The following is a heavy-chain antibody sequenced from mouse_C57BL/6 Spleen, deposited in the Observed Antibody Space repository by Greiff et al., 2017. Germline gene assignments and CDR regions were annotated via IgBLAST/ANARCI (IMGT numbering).Heavy chain of an antibody. J-gene: IGHJ4*01. CDR3: ARSVGSRYALDY. CDR1: GYTFTDYC. V-gene: IGHV1-26*01. D-gene: IGHD1-1*02. Sequence: VQLQQSGPELVKPGASVKISCKASGYTFTDYCMNWVKQSHGKGLEWIGDINPNNGGTSYNQKFKGKATLTVDKSSSTAYMKLRSLTSEDAAVYYCARSVGSRYALDYWGQGTSVTVSS. CDR2: INPNNGGT.